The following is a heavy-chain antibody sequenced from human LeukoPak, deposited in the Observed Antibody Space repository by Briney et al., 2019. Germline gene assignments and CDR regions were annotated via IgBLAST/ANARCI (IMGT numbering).Heavy chain of an antibody. V-gene: IGHV4-34*01. J-gene: IGHJ4*02. CDR1: GGSFSGYY. Sequence: SETLSLTCAVYGGSFSGYYWSWIRQPPGKGLEWIGEINHSGSTNYNPSLKSRVTISVDTSKNQFSLRLSSVTAADTAVYYCARGTRRGGDYWGQGALVTVSS. CDR3: ARGTRRGGDY. D-gene: IGHD3-10*01. CDR2: INHSGST.